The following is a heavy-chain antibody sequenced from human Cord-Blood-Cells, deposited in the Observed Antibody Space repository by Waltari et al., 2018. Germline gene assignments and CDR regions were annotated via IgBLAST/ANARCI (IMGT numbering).Heavy chain of an antibody. Sequence: QVQLVQSGAEVKKPGSSVTVSCKASGGTFRSYAISGVRQAPGQGREWMGRIIPILGIANDAQKFQGRVTITADKSTSTAYMELSSLRSEDTAVYYCAREKYGDYPDYWGQGTLVTVSS. D-gene: IGHD4-17*01. V-gene: IGHV1-69*09. J-gene: IGHJ4*02. CDR2: IIPILGIA. CDR3: AREKYGDYPDY. CDR1: GGTFRSYA.